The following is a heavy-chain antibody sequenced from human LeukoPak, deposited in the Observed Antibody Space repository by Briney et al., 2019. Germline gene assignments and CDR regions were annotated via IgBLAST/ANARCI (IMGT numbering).Heavy chain of an antibody. CDR1: GYTFTSNY. CDR2: IYPRDGST. V-gene: IGHV1-46*01. J-gene: IGHJ4*02. Sequence: ASVKVSCKASGYTFTSNYIHWVRQAPGQGLEWMGMIYPRDGSTSYAQKFQGRVTVTRDTSTSTVHMELSGLRSEDTAVYYCARDQESFDYWGQGTLVTVSS. CDR3: ARDQESFDY.